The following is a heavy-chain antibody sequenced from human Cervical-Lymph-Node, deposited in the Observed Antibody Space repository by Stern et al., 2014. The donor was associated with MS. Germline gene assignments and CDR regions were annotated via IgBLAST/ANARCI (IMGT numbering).Heavy chain of an antibody. Sequence: VQLLESGAEVKKPGASVKVSCKASGYTFTSYGISWVRQAPGQGLEWMGWISAYNGNTNYAQKLQGIVTMTTDTSTSTAYMELRSLRSDDTAVYYCATWASFGVAFDYWGQGTLVTVSS. J-gene: IGHJ4*02. CDR3: ATWASFGVAFDY. D-gene: IGHD3-3*01. CDR1: GYTFTSYG. CDR2: ISAYNGNT. V-gene: IGHV1-18*04.